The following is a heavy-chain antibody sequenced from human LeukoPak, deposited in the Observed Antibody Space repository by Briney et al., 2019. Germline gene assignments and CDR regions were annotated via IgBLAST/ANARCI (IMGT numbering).Heavy chain of an antibody. Sequence: GGSLRLSCAASGFTFSKYWMSWVRQTPGKGLEWVANIKEDGSEKYYVDSVKGRFIISRDNAKNSLYLQMNSLRGEDTAVYYCARGWGTEYWGQGTLATVSS. J-gene: IGHJ4*02. CDR2: IKEDGSEK. V-gene: IGHV3-7*04. D-gene: IGHD3-16*01. CDR1: GFTFSKYW. CDR3: ARGWGTEY.